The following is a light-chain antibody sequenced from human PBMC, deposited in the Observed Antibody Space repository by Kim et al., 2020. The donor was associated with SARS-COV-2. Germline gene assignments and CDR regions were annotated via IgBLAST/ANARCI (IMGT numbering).Light chain of an antibody. J-gene: IGLJ2*01. Sequence: LGDTVTSTCQGASLRTDFATWYQQKPGHAPVLVIYGKNNRPSGIPDRFSGSSSRNTASLTITRAQAEDEADYYCKSRDSSGNHLVFGGGTKLTVL. CDR3: KSRDSSGNHLV. CDR1: SLRTDF. CDR2: GKN. V-gene: IGLV3-19*01.